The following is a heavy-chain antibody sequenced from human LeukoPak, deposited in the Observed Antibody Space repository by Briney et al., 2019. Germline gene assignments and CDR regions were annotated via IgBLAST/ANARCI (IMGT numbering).Heavy chain of an antibody. V-gene: IGHV4-59*01. CDR2: IYNSGTT. CDR3: ARLRDNSGYYYYFDY. D-gene: IGHD3-22*01. CDR1: VGSITNYN. Sequence: SETLSLTCAVSVGSITNYNWSWIRQPPRKRLERIGFIYNSGTTNYTPPPTSRVTISVDTSKNQLSLRLSSVTAADASVYYCARLRDNSGYYYYFDYGGQGTLVTVSS. J-gene: IGHJ4*02.